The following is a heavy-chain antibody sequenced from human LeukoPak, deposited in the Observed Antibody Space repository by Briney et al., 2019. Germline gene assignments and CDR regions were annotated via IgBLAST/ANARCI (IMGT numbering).Heavy chain of an antibody. D-gene: IGHD6-13*01. Sequence: ASVKVSCKASGYTFTGYYMHWVRQAPGQGLEWMGWINPNSGGTNYAQKFQGRVTMTRDTSISTAYMELSRLRSDDTAVYYCAREIAATGVFDYWGQGTLVTVSS. CDR3: AREIAATGVFDY. V-gene: IGHV1-2*02. CDR1: GYTFTGYY. CDR2: INPNSGGT. J-gene: IGHJ4*02.